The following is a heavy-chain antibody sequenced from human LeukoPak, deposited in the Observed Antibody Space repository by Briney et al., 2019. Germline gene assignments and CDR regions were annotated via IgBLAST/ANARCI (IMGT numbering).Heavy chain of an antibody. CDR1: GGSISGYY. J-gene: IGHJ4*02. CDR2: IYYSGST. CDR3: ARGRDGYIPFDY. V-gene: IGHV4-59*01. Sequence: ASETLSLTCTVSGGSISGYYWSWIRQPPGKGLEWIGYIYYSGSTNYNPSLKSRVTTSVDTSKNQFSLKLSSVTAADTAVYYCARGRDGYIPFDYWGQGTLVTVSS. D-gene: IGHD5-24*01.